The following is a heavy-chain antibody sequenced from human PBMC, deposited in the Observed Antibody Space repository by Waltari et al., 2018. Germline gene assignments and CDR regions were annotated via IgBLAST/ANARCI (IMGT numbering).Heavy chain of an antibody. V-gene: IGHV4-34*01. CDR2: ISHSGST. D-gene: IGHD6-6*01. CDR1: GGSFMGHY. CDR3: ARGDIAARLQD. Sequence: QVQLQQWGAGLLKPSETLSHTCGVYGGSFMGHYWTWIRQHPGKGLEWTGEISHSGSTNYNPSLKSRVTISGDTSKNQFSLILSSVTAADTAFYYCARGDIAARLQDWGQGTLVTVSS. J-gene: IGHJ4*02.